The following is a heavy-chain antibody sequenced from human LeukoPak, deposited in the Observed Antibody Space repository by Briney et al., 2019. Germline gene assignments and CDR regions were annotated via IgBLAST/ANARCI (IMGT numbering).Heavy chain of an antibody. J-gene: IGHJ3*02. Sequence: ASVKVSCKASGYTFTGYYMHWVRQAPGQGLEWMGWINPNSGGTNYAQKFQGRVTMTRDTSISTAYMELSRLRSDDTAVYYCAGGLRGYSYGLTYDAFDIWGQGTMVTVSS. CDR1: GYTFTGYY. CDR2: INPNSGGT. D-gene: IGHD5-18*01. CDR3: AGGLRGYSYGLTYDAFDI. V-gene: IGHV1-2*02.